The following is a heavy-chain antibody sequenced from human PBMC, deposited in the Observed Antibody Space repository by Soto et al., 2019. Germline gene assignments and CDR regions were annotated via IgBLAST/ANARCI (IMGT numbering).Heavy chain of an antibody. V-gene: IGHV4-39*01. CDR3: ARHWRDIVLMVYANNWFDP. Sequence: PSETLSLTCTASGGSISSSSYYWGWIRQPPGKGLEWIGSIYYSGSTYYNPSLKSRVTISVDTSKNQFSLKLSSVTAADTAVYYCARHWRDIVLMVYANNWFDPWGQGTLVTVSS. CDR2: IYYSGST. J-gene: IGHJ5*02. CDR1: GGSISSSSYY. D-gene: IGHD2-8*01.